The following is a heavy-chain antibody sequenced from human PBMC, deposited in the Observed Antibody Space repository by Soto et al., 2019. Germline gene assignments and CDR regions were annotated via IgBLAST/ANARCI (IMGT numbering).Heavy chain of an antibody. Sequence: QVQLMQSGAEVKKPGASVKVSCKASGDTFTEYYIHWVRQAPGQGLEWMGTVNPSGGHTTYAQHFLGRVTMTRDRATSTLYMELISLTSEDTAVYYCARGGHVVVVTAALDYWGQGTLVTVSS. CDR2: VNPSGGHT. CDR1: GDTFTEYY. D-gene: IGHD2-21*02. J-gene: IGHJ4*02. CDR3: ARGGHVVVVTAALDY. V-gene: IGHV1-46*01.